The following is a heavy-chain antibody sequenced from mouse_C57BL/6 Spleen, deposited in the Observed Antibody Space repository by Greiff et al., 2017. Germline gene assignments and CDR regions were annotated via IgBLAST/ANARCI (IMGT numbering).Heavy chain of an antibody. Sequence: DVKLQESGAELVRPGASVKLSCTASGFNIKDYYMHWVKQRPEQGLEWIGRIDPEDGDTEYAPKFQGKATMTADTSSNTAYLQLSSLTSEDTAVYYCYYYYGSSNYFDYWGQGTTLTVSS. J-gene: IGHJ2*01. CDR1: GFNIKDYY. D-gene: IGHD1-1*01. CDR3: YYYYGSSNYFDY. V-gene: IGHV14-1*01. CDR2: IDPEDGDT.